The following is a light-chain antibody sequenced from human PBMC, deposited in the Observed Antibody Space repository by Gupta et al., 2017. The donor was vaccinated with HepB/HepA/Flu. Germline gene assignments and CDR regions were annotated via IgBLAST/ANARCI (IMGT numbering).Light chain of an antibody. J-gene: IGKJ4*01. CDR2: DAS. CDR3: QQRINWPLT. CDR1: QSVSSF. Sequence: EFVFPQSPATLSLSPGERATLSCRASQSVSSFLAWYQQRPGQAPRLLIYDASNRATGIPARFSGSGSGTDFTLTISSLEPEDFEVYYCQQRINWPLTFGGGTKVEIK. V-gene: IGKV3-11*01.